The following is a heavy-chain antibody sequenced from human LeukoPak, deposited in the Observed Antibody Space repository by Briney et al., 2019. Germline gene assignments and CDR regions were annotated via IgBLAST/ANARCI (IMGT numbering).Heavy chain of an antibody. Sequence: PGGSLRLSCAASGFTFSSYSLNWVRQAPGKGLEWISFISSSSSFIYYADSLKGRFTISRDNVKNSLYLQMNSLRDEDTAVYYCASTYYYDSSGYSPEYWGQGTLVTVSA. CDR3: ASTYYYDSSGYSPEY. J-gene: IGHJ4*02. V-gene: IGHV3-21*01. D-gene: IGHD3-22*01. CDR2: ISSSSSFI. CDR1: GFTFSSYS.